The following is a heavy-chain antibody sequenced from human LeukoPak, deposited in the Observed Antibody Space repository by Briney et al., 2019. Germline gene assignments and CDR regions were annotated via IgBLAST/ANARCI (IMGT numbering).Heavy chain of an antibody. CDR1: GFTFSSYS. J-gene: IGHJ4*02. V-gene: IGHV3-23*01. CDR2: IIGAGNT. D-gene: IGHD2-21*02. CDR3: AIEPRHCGADCFSLLDS. Sequence: GGSLRLSCAASGFTFSSYSTSWVRQAPGKGLEWVSLIIGAGNTYYADSVQGRFTISRDNTKNPLYLQMNGLRADDTAVYYCAIEPRHCGADCFSLLDSWGQGTLVTVSS.